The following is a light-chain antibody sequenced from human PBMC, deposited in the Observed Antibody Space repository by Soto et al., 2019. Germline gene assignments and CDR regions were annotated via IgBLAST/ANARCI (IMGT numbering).Light chain of an antibody. J-gene: IGKJ1*01. V-gene: IGKV1-5*01. CDR3: QQSNTYSWT. CDR2: DAS. CDR1: QSINSW. Sequence: DIQMTQSPSTLSASVGDRVTITCRASQSINSWLAWYQQKPGRAPKLLIYDASSLQSGVPSRFSGSGSGTEFALTISSLQPDDFATYYCQQSNTYSWTFGQGTKVDIK.